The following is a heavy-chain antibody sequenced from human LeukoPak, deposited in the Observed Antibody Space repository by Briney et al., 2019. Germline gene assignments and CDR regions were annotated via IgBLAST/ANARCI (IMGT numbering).Heavy chain of an antibody. CDR2: ISSSSSSYI. CDR1: GFTFSSYS. V-gene: IGHV3-21*01. J-gene: IGHJ4*02. D-gene: IGHD3-22*01. Sequence: GGSLRLSCAASGFTFSSYSMNWGRQTPGKGLEWVSSISSSSSSYIYYADSVKGRFTISRDNAKNSLYLQMNSLRAEDTAVYYCARLLGYYDSSGYFDYWGQGTLVTVSS. CDR3: ARLLGYYDSSGYFDY.